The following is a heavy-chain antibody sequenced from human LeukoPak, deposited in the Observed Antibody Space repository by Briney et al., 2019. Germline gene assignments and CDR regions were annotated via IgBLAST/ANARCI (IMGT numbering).Heavy chain of an antibody. D-gene: IGHD3-10*01. V-gene: IGHV3-23*01. Sequence: GGSLRLSCAASGVTFSSYAMSWVRQAPGKGLEWVSSISGSGGSTYYADSVKGRFTISRDNSKNTLYLQMNSLRAEDTAVYYCAKDPTRYYYGSGVDYWGQGTLVTVSS. CDR1: GVTFSSYA. CDR2: ISGSGGST. J-gene: IGHJ4*02. CDR3: AKDPTRYYYGSGVDY.